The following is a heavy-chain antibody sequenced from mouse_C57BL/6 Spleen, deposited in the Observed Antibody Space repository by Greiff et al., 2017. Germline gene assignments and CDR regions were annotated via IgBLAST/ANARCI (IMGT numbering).Heavy chain of an antibody. V-gene: IGHV3-1*01. CDR1: GYSITSGYD. J-gene: IGHJ3*01. D-gene: IGHD2-4*01. CDR2: ISYSGST. CDR3: ARVYDYDAGWFAY. Sequence: EVKLVESGPGMVKPSQSLSLTCTVTGYSITSGYDWHWIRHFPGNKLEWMGYISYSGSTNYNPSLKSRISITHDTSKNHFFLKLNSVTTEDTATYYCARVYDYDAGWFAYWGQGTLVTVSA.